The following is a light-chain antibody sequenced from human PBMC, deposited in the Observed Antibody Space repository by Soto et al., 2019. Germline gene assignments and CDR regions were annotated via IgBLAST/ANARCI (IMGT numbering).Light chain of an antibody. CDR1: QNVRNTY. V-gene: IGKV3-20*01. J-gene: IGKJ5*01. CDR2: GAS. Sequence: DSVFTESPGTLSLSPGERATLSCRASQNVRNTYLAWYQQKPGQAPRLLIYGASSRATGIPDRFSGSGSGTDFTLTISRLEPEDFAVYYCQQYGSLITFGQGTRLEI. CDR3: QQYGSLIT.